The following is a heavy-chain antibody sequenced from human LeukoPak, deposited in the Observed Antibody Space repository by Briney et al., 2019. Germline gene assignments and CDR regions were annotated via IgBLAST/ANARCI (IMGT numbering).Heavy chain of an antibody. CDR2: ISSSGSTI. CDR1: GFTFSDYY. Sequence: GGSLRLSCAASGFTFSDYYMSWIRQAPEKGLEWVSYISSSGSTIYYADSVKGRFTFSRDNAKNSRYRQMNRLRAEERAVYYCARVAEYQKLFYYYYSTDAWGKGTTVTVSS. CDR3: ARVAEYQKLFYYYYSTDA. D-gene: IGHD6-13*01. J-gene: IGHJ6*03. V-gene: IGHV3-11*01.